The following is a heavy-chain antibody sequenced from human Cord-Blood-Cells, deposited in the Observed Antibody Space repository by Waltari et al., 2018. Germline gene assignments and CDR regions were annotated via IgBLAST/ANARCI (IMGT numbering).Heavy chain of an antibody. CDR2: ISYDGSNK. CDR3: AKGIAAAVTPDY. J-gene: IGHJ4*02. Sequence: VQLVESGGGVVQPGRSLRLSCAASGFTFSSYGMHWVRQAPGKGREWVAFISYDGSNKYYADSVKGRFTISRDNSKNTRYLQMNSLRAEDTAVYYCAKGIAAAVTPDYWGQGTLVTVSS. D-gene: IGHD6-13*01. V-gene: IGHV3-30*18. CDR1: GFTFSSYG.